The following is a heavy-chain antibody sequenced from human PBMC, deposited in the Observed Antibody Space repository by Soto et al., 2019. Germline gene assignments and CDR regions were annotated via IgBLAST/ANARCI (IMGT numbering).Heavy chain of an antibody. CDR3: VPGYCSGGRCTSGVNWFDP. V-gene: IGHV1-69*13. CDR2: IIPIFGTA. CDR1: GGTFSSYA. Sequence: ASVKVSCKASGGTFSSYAISWVRQAPGQGLEWMGGIIPIFGTANYAQKFQGRVTITADESTSTAYMELSSLRSEDTAVYYCVPGYCSGGRCTSGVNWFDPWGQGSLVTVSS. D-gene: IGHD2-15*01. J-gene: IGHJ5*02.